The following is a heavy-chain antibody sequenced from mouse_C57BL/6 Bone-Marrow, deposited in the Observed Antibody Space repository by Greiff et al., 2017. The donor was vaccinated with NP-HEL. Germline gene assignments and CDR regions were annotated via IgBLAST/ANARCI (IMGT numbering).Heavy chain of an antibody. J-gene: IGHJ2*01. D-gene: IGHD2-3*01. V-gene: IGHV1-39*01. CDR1: GYSFTDYN. Sequence: EVQGVESGPELVKPGASVKISCKASGYSFTDYNMNWVKQSHGKSLEWIGVINPNYGTTSYIQKFKGKATLTVDQSSRTAYMQLNSLTSEEYAVYYGARDRWLLLLGYFDYWGQGTTLTVSS. CDR2: INPNYGTT. CDR3: ARDRWLLLLGYFDY.